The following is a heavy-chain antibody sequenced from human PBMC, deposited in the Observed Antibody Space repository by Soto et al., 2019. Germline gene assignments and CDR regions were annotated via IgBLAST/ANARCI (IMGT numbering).Heavy chain of an antibody. CDR1: GYTFTSYG. Sequence: QVQLVQSGAEVKKPGASVKVSCKASGYTFTSYGISWVRQAPGQGLDWMGWISAYNGNTKYAQKLHCRGTMTTDTSPSTAYMELSGLRSDDTAVYYCVREPNYFDYWGQGTLVTVSS. CDR2: ISAYNGNT. CDR3: VREPNYFDY. J-gene: IGHJ4*02. V-gene: IGHV1-18*01.